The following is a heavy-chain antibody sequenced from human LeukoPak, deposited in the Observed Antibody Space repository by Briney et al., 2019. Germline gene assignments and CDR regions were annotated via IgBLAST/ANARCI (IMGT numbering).Heavy chain of an antibody. V-gene: IGHV3-49*03. Sequence: PGRSLRLSCTASGFTFGDYAMSWFRQAPGKGLEWVGFIRSKAYGGTTEYAASVKGRFTISRDDSKSIAYLQMNSLKTEDTAVYYCTRVWNSGYTIKEDWGQGTLVTVSS. CDR3: TRVWNSGYTIKED. CDR1: GFTFGDYA. J-gene: IGHJ4*02. CDR2: IRSKAYGGTT. D-gene: IGHD5-12*01.